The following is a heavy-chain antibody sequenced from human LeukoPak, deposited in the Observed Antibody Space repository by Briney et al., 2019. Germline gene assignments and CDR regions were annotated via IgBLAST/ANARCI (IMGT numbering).Heavy chain of an antibody. V-gene: IGHV3-7*01. Sequence: PGGSLRLSCAASGFTFSSYWMGWVRQAPGKGLEWVANIKQDGSEKYYVDSVKGRFTISRDNAKNSLYLQMNSLRAEDTAVYYCARGLRSSTTWGAIDIWGQGTMVTVSS. J-gene: IGHJ3*02. D-gene: IGHD2-2*01. CDR3: ARGLRSSTTWGAIDI. CDR1: GFTFSSYW. CDR2: IKQDGSEK.